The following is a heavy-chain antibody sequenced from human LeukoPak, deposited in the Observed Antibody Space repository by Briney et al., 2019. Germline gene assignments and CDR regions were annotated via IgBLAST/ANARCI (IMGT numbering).Heavy chain of an antibody. D-gene: IGHD3-9*01. J-gene: IGHJ4*02. V-gene: IGHV4-61*01. Sequence: PSETLSLTCTVSGGSVRSGSYYWSWIRQPPGKGLEWIGNIHYTGSSNYNPSLKSRVTISVDTSKNQFSLKLRSVTAADTAVYYCARLENYDILTGFPPHPYFDSWGQGTLVTVSS. CDR1: GGSVRSGSYY. CDR3: ARLENYDILTGFPPHPYFDS. CDR2: IHYTGSS.